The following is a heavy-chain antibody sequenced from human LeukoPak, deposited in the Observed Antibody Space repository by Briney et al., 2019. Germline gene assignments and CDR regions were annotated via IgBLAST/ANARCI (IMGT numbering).Heavy chain of an antibody. V-gene: IGHV4-61*02. CDR3: ARGPLGYCSSTSCSLDY. CDR1: GGSISSGSYY. CDR2: IYTSGST. J-gene: IGHJ4*02. D-gene: IGHD2-2*01. Sequence: PSQTLSLTCTVSGGSISSGSYYWSWIRQPAGKGLEWIGRIYTSGSTNYNPSLKSRVTISVDTSKNQFSLKLSSVTAADTAVYYCARGPLGYCSSTSCSLDYWGQGTLVTVSS.